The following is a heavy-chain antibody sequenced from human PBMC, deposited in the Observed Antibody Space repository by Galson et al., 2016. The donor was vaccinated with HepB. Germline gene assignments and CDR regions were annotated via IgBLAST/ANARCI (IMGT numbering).Heavy chain of an antibody. D-gene: IGHD5-18*01. CDR1: GFTFDTYA. Sequence: SLRLSCAASGFTFDTYAMHWVRQAPGKGLKWVSVISYDGNMKYYADSVKGRFTISRDNSKKILYLQMNSLRPEDTAIYRCARDGGGYNYAPGRNWGQGTLVTVSS. CDR2: ISYDGNMK. CDR3: ARDGGGYNYAPGRN. V-gene: IGHV3-30-3*01. J-gene: IGHJ4*02.